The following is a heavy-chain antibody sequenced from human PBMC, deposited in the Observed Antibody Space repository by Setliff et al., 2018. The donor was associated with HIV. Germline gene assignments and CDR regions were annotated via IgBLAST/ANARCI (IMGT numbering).Heavy chain of an antibody. J-gene: IGHJ4*02. CDR3: ARQGLTMNRGVPAPILYYFDY. Sequence: SETLSLTCTVSGDSLAGSRYSWGWVRQPPGQGLEWLGNLFHTGSSYFNPSLKSRVTFSADTSKNQFSLNLNSVTATDTAVYYCARQGLTMNRGVPAPILYYFDYWGPGILVTVSS. D-gene: IGHD3-10*01. CDR2: LFHTGSS. CDR1: GDSLAGSRYS. V-gene: IGHV4-39*01.